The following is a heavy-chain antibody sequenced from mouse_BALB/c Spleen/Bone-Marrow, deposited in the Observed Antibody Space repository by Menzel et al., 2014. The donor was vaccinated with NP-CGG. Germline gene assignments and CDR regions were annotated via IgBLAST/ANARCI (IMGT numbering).Heavy chain of an antibody. V-gene: IGHV1S56*01. CDR3: ARWGTTVVDAMDY. D-gene: IGHD1-1*01. Sequence: VQLQQSGPELVKPGALVRISCKASGYTFTSYYIHWVKQRPGQGLEWIGWIYPGNVNAKYNEKFKGKATLTADKSSSTAYMQLSSLTSEDSAVYFCARWGTTVVDAMDYWGQGTSVTVSS. J-gene: IGHJ4*01. CDR1: GYTFTSYY. CDR2: IYPGNVNA.